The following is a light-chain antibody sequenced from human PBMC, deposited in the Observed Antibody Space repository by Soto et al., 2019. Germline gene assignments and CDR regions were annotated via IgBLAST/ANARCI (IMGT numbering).Light chain of an antibody. V-gene: IGLV1-40*01. CDR1: SSNIGAGYD. CDR3: QSYDSSLSAAV. CDR2: GNS. Sequence: QSVLTQPPSVSGAPGQKVTISCTGSSSNIGAGYDVHWYQQLPGTAPKLLIYGNSNRPSGVPDRLSGSKSGPSASLAITGLQVEDEADYYCQSYDSSLSAAVFGGGTKLTVL. J-gene: IGLJ2*01.